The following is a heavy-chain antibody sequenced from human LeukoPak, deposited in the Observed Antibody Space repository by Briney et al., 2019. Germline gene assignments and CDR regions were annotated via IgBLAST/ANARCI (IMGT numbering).Heavy chain of an antibody. CDR1: GFIFSNYG. CDR3: AGRRSSGWYAY. Sequence: PGGSLRLSCAASGFIFSNYGMNWVRQAPGKGLEWVSVIYDSGTTYYADSVKGRFLIFRDTSKNTVDLQMNSLRVEDTAVYYCAGRRSSGWYAYWGQGTLVTVSS. V-gene: IGHV3-53*01. D-gene: IGHD6-19*01. CDR2: IYDSGTT. J-gene: IGHJ4*02.